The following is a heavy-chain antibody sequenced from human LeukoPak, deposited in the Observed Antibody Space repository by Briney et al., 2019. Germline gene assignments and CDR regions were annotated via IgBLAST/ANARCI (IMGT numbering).Heavy chain of an antibody. CDR3: ARYCGGDCYGMDV. D-gene: IGHD2-21*01. Sequence: GSLSLSCTASEFTFSSYWMSWVRQAPGQGLEWVANIKQDGSEKDYVDSVKGRFTISRDNAKNSLYLQMNNLRAEDTAVYYCARYCGGDCYGMDVWGQGTTVTVSS. V-gene: IGHV3-7*01. CDR1: EFTFSSYW. CDR2: IKQDGSEK. J-gene: IGHJ6*02.